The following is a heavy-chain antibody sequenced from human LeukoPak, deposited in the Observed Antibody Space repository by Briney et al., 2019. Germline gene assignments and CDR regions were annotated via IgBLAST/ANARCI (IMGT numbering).Heavy chain of an antibody. CDR1: GFTFSDYI. V-gene: IGHV3-21*06. J-gene: IGHJ2*01. CDR2: ISTGGRAV. D-gene: IGHD4/OR15-4a*01. CDR3: ARDPNADYNWYFDL. Sequence: GGSLRLSCAASGFTFSDYIMNWVRQAPGKGPEWVSSISTGGRAVYYADSVKGRFTISRDNAKNSLYLQMDSLRAEDTAVYYCARDPNADYNWYFDLWGRGTLVTVSS.